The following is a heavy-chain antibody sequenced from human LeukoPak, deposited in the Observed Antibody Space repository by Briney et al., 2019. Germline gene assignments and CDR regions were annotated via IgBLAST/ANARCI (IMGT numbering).Heavy chain of an antibody. CDR3: ARGSLGAYFDY. J-gene: IGHJ4*02. CDR2: IYYTGST. CDR1: GGSISSYY. V-gene: IGHV4-59*01. Sequence: SETLSLTCIVSGGSISSYYWSWIRQPPGKGLEWIGYIYYTGSTKYNPSLKSRVTISVDTSKNQFSLKLSSMTAADTAVYSCARGSLGAYFDYWGQGALVTVSS. D-gene: IGHD1-26*01.